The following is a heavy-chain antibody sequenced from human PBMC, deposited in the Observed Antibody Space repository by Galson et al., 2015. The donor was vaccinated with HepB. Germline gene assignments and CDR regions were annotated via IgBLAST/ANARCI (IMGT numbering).Heavy chain of an antibody. CDR3: TRVSGYSSVYSWDI. V-gene: IGHV3-48*02. CDR1: GFTFSNYN. D-gene: IGHD6-19*01. J-gene: IGHJ4*02. CDR2: ISSRTATTI. Sequence: SLRLSCAASGFTFSNYNMNWVRQAPGRGLEWVSFISSRTATTIHYADSVKGRFTISRDNAKNSLYLQMNSLRDEDTAVYYCTRVSGYSSVYSWDIWGQGTPVTVSS.